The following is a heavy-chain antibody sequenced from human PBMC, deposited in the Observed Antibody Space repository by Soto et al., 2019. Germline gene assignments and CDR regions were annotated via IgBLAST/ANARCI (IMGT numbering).Heavy chain of an antibody. CDR1: GGSISSSSYY. V-gene: IGHV4-39*01. CDR2: IYYGGRT. Sequence: QLQLQESGPGLVKPSETLSLTCTVSGGSISSSSYYWGWIRQPPGKGLEWIGGIYYGGRTHYNPHLKGRGTLSVAKSKHQFSLKLSSVDAADTAVYYCASLTNSDWLLYPYYYFYMDVWGKGTTVTVSS. CDR3: ASLTNSDWLLYPYYYFYMDV. J-gene: IGHJ6*03. D-gene: IGHD3-9*01.